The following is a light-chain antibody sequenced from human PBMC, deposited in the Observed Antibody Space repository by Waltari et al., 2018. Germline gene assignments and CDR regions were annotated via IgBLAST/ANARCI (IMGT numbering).Light chain of an antibody. V-gene: IGKV3-20*01. J-gene: IGKJ1*01. CDR3: QKYVNLPAT. Sequence: DIVFTQSPGTLSLSPGERASLVCRASQSVGKYLAWYHQKPGQAPRLVMYDASSRATGIPDRFSGSGSGTDFSLTISRLGPEDFAVYYCQKYVNLPATFGQGTRVEIK. CDR1: QSVGKY. CDR2: DAS.